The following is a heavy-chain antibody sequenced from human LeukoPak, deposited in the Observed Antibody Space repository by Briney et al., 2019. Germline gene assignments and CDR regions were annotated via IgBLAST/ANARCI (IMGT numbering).Heavy chain of an antibody. D-gene: IGHD3-22*01. CDR3: ARDLSAPWLFDEYFQH. Sequence: AGSLRLSCAASGFTFSSYWMSWVRQAPGNGLEWVANIKQDGSERYYVDSVKGRFTISRDNAKIALYLQMNSLRAEYTAVYYWARDLSAPWLFDEYFQHWGQGTLVTVSS. V-gene: IGHV3-7*01. CDR1: GFTFSSYW. J-gene: IGHJ1*01. CDR2: IKQDGSER.